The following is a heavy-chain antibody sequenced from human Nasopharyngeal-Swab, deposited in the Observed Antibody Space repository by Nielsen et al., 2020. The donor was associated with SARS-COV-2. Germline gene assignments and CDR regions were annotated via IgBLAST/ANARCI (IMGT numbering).Heavy chain of an antibody. J-gene: IGHJ6*02. D-gene: IGHD2-21*01. CDR3: ARDTGCGGDCPKEVKSYGMDV. V-gene: IGHV4-39*07. Sequence: WIRQPPGKGLEGIGSINYSGSTYYNPTLKRRVTISVDTSKNQFSLKLSSVTAADTAVYYCARDTGCGGDCPKEVKSYGMDVWGQGTTVTVSS. CDR2: INYSGST.